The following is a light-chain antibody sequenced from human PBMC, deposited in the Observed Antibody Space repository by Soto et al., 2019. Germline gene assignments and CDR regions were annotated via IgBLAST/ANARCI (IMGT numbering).Light chain of an antibody. CDR1: SGSVSTSYF. CDR2: STN. V-gene: IGLV8-61*01. Sequence: QAVVTQEPSFSVSPGGTVTLTCALSSGSVSTSYFPSWYQQTPGQAPRTLIYSTNTRSPGVPDRFSGSILGNKAALTITGAQADDESEYYCVLYIGSSWVFGGGTKGTVL. CDR3: VLYIGSSWV. J-gene: IGLJ3*02.